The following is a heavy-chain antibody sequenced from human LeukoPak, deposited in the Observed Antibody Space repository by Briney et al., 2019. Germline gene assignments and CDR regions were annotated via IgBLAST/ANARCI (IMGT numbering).Heavy chain of an antibody. CDR3: ARGSGTHLEFLHR. V-gene: IGHV4-59*03. CDR1: GASITDNY. CDR2: VHYSGST. Sequence: SETLSLTCTLSGASITDNYWTGVRQPPGQALDEIGYVHYSGSTNYSPSLKTRLTISVDSSKSQFSLRLISVTSADSAVYFCARGSGTHLEFLHRWGRGTPVIVSS. D-gene: IGHD3-10*01. J-gene: IGHJ1*01.